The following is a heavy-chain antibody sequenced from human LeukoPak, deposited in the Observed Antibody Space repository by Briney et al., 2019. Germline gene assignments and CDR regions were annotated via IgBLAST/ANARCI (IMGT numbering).Heavy chain of an antibody. CDR2: IYSGGST. D-gene: IGHD3-10*01. CDR3: ARDRAGDYADY. J-gene: IGHJ4*02. Sequence: PGGSLRLSCAASGFTVSSNYMSWVRQAPGKGLEGVSVIYSGGSTYYADSVKGRFTISRDNSKNTLYLQMNSLRAEDTAVYYCARDRAGDYADYWGQGTLVTISS. V-gene: IGHV3-66*02. CDR1: GFTVSSNY.